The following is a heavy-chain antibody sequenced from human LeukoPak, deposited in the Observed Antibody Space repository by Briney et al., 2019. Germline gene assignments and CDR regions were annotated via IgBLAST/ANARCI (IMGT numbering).Heavy chain of an antibody. CDR3: ARATMMGSGWYPDWFDP. CDR1: GFSLSSYW. D-gene: IGHD6-19*01. CDR2: INTDGSST. J-gene: IGHJ5*02. Sequence: GSLRLSCAASGFSLSSYWMHWVRQAPGKGLVWVSRINTDGSSTSYADSVKGRFTISRDNAKNTLYLQMNSLRAEDTAVYYCARATMMGSGWYPDWFDPWGQGTLVTVSS. V-gene: IGHV3-74*01.